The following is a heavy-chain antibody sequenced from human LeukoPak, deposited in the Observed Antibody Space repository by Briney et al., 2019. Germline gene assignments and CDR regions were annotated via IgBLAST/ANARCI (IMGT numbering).Heavy chain of an antibody. CDR2: IWYDGSNK. CDR3: ARSLERDYHGSGYYMNNWFDP. Sequence: GGSLRLSCAPSGFTFSNYGMHWVRQPPGKGLEWVAVIWYDGSNKYYADSVKGRFTISRDNAKNTLYLQMNSLRAEDTAVYYCARSLERDYHGSGYYMNNWFDPWGQGTLVTVSS. J-gene: IGHJ5*02. CDR1: GFTFSNYG. V-gene: IGHV3-33*01. D-gene: IGHD3-10*01.